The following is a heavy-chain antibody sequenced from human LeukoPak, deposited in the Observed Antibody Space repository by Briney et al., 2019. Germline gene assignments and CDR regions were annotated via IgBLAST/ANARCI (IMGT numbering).Heavy chain of an antibody. CDR3: ARGGRAAAGPPNDY. Sequence: GGSLRLSCVASGFTFSSYGMHWVRQAPGKGLEWVAVIWYDGSNKYYADSVKGRFTISRDNSKNTLYLQMNSLRAEDTAVYYCARGGRAAAGPPNDYWGQGTLVTVSS. J-gene: IGHJ4*02. V-gene: IGHV3-33*01. CDR1: GFTFSSYG. D-gene: IGHD6-13*01. CDR2: IWYDGSNK.